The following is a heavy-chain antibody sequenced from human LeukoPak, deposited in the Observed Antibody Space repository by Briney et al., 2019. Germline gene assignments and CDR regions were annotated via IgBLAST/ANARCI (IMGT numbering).Heavy chain of an antibody. V-gene: IGHV4-34*01. CDR1: GGSFSGYY. Sequence: SETLSLTCAVYGGSFSGYYWSWIRQPPGKGLEWIGEINHSGSTNYNPSLKSRVTISVDTSKNQFSLKLSSVTAADTAVYYCAKLNEYGDYGRLGLDYWGQGNPVTVSS. D-gene: IGHD4-17*01. J-gene: IGHJ4*02. CDR2: INHSGST. CDR3: AKLNEYGDYGRLGLDY.